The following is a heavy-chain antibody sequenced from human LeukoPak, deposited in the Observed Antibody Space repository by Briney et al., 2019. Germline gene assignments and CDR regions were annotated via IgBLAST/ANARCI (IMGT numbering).Heavy chain of an antibody. CDR3: ARVRPYGMDV. V-gene: IGHV3-48*04. Sequence: PGGSLRLSCAASGFTFSSYSMNWVRQAPGKGLDWVSYITSSSNTIYYADSVKGRFTISRDNAKNSLYLQMNSLRAEDTAVYYCARVRPYGMDVWGQGTTVTVSS. J-gene: IGHJ6*02. CDR1: GFTFSSYS. CDR2: ITSSSNTI.